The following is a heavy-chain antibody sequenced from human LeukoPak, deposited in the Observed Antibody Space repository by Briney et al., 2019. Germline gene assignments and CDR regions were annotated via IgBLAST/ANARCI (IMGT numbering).Heavy chain of an antibody. CDR3: AKDLRGVPYGFDPPGDY. V-gene: IGHV3-30*18. Sequence: PGGSLRLSCAASGFTFSTYGMYWVRQAPGKGLEWVAMISYDGSNKYYADSVKGRFTISRDNSKNTLYLQMNSLRAEDTALYYCAKDLRGVPYGFDPPGDYWGRGTLVTVSS. J-gene: IGHJ4*02. D-gene: IGHD3-10*01. CDR1: GFTFSTYG. CDR2: ISYDGSNK.